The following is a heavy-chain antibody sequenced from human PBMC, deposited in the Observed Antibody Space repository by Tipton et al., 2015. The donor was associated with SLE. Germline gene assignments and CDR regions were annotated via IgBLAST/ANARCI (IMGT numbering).Heavy chain of an antibody. V-gene: IGHV4-38-2*01. Sequence: TLSLTCAVSGYSLSSGSYWGWFRQSPGKGLEWIGSIYRTAYYNPSRKGRVTVSVETSKNELSLKLSSVTAADTAVYYCVAGVGNTGRFDFWGQGTLVTVSS. CDR2: IYRTA. CDR1: GYSLSSGSY. CDR3: VAGVGNTGRFDF. J-gene: IGHJ4*02. D-gene: IGHD1-14*01.